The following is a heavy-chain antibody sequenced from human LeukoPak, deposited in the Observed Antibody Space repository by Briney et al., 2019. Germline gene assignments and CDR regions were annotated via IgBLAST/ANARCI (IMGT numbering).Heavy chain of an antibody. CDR2: ISAYNGNT. Sequence: GASVKVSCKASGYTFTNYGISWVRQAPGQGLEWMGWISAYNGNTNYAQKLQGRVTMTTDASTSTAYMELRSLRSDDTAVYYCARDFRYNWNDLGDAFDIWGQGTMVTVSS. V-gene: IGHV1-18*01. CDR1: GYTFTNYG. J-gene: IGHJ3*02. CDR3: ARDFRYNWNDLGDAFDI. D-gene: IGHD1-1*01.